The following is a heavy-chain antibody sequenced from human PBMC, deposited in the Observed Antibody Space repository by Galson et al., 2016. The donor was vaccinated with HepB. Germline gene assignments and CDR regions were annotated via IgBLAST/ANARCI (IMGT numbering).Heavy chain of an antibody. CDR2: ISANSGNT. V-gene: IGHV1-18*04. CDR1: GYRFPTYG. Sequence: SVKVSCKASGYRFPTYGISWVRQAPGQGLEWLGWISANSGNTRYAEKFQDRVTMTRVTSASSVYMDLRSLRSDDTAVYYCARDVQFRFDYWGQGTLVTVAS. J-gene: IGHJ4*02. D-gene: IGHD5-24*01. CDR3: ARDVQFRFDY.